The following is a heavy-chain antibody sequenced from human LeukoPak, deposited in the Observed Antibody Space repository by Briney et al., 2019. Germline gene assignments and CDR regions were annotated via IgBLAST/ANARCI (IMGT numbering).Heavy chain of an antibody. J-gene: IGHJ4*02. CDR1: GYTFTSYG. V-gene: IGHV1-18*01. CDR3: ARGSDYGDYGDY. CDR2: ISAYNGNT. Sequence: ASVKVSCKASGYTFTSYGISWVRQAPGQGLEWMGWISAYNGNTNYAQKLQGRVTMTTDTSTTTAYMELRSLRSDDTPVYFCARGSDYGDYGDYWGQGTLVTVSS. D-gene: IGHD4-17*01.